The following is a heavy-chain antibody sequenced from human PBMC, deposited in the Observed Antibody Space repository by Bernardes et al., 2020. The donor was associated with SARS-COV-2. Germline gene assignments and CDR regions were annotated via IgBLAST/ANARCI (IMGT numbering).Heavy chain of an antibody. CDR3: ARDGRISVPGTDYFDF. Sequence: SEPLSLTCAVSDDAISSGSFYWSWLRQPAGKGLEWVGRISASGITNYNPSLKSRVTMSGDTSKNQFSLKLTAVTAADTAVYYCARDGRISVPGTDYFDFWGQGILVTVSS. CDR1: DDAISSGSFY. D-gene: IGHD6-19*01. V-gene: IGHV4-61*02. J-gene: IGHJ4*02. CDR2: ISASGIT.